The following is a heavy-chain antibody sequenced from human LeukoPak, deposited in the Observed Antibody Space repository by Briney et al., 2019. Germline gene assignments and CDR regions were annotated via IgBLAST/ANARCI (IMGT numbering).Heavy chain of an antibody. Sequence: AGGSLRLSCAASGFTFSSYSMNWVRQAPGKGLEWVSSISSSSSYIYYADSVKGRFTISRDNAKNSLYLQMNSLRAEDTAVYYCARVPVTTYYYYYGTDVWGQGTTVTVSS. CDR1: GFTFSSYS. CDR2: ISSSSSYI. V-gene: IGHV3-21*01. J-gene: IGHJ6*02. CDR3: ARVPVTTYYYYYGTDV. D-gene: IGHD4-17*01.